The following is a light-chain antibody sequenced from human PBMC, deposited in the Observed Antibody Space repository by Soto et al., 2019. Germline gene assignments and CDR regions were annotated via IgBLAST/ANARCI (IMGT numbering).Light chain of an antibody. Sequence: EIVLTQSPGTLSLSPGERATLSCRASQFVSSSYLAWYQQKPGQAPRLLIYGTSSRATGIPDRFSGSGSGTDFTLTISRLEPEDFAVYYCQQYGDSSWTFGQGTKVEIK. V-gene: IGKV3-20*01. CDR3: QQYGDSSWT. CDR1: QFVSSSY. CDR2: GTS. J-gene: IGKJ1*01.